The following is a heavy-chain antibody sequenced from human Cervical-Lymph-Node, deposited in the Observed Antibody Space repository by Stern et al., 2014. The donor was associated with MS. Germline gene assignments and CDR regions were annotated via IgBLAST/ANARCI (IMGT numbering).Heavy chain of an antibody. D-gene: IGHD6-6*01. V-gene: IGHV1-69*01. CDR2: IIPIFGTA. J-gene: IGHJ4*02. CDR1: GGTFNTNV. CDR3: ARAAYSTSSYNY. Sequence: VQLVQSGAEVKKPGSSVKVSCKASGGTFNTNVISWVRQAPGQGLEWMGGIIPIFGTALYAQKFQGRGTITANDSTRAHYSALGSLRSEDTAVYYCARAAYSTSSYNYWGQGTLVIVSS.